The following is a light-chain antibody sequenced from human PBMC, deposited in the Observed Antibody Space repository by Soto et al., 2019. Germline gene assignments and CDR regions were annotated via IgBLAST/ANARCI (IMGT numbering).Light chain of an antibody. J-gene: IGLJ1*01. Sequence: QSVLTQPPSVSGTPGQGVTISCSGSTSNIGENSVGWFQQLPGTAPKVVIYVTNKRPSGVPDRFSGSKSGTSAYLAISGLQSEDEADYYCAAWDGSLNGQVFGTGTKVTVL. CDR3: AAWDGSLNGQV. CDR2: VTN. CDR1: TSNIGENS. V-gene: IGLV1-44*01.